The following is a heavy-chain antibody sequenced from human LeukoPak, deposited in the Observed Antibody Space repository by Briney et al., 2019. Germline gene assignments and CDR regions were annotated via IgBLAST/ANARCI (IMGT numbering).Heavy chain of an antibody. Sequence: GGSLRLPCEASGFTFSNTAMSWVRQAPGKGLEWVSGIGGSGANTYYADSVKGRFSVSRDTSKNTVYLQMNSLKAEDTATYYCAKIGPKSYFASGSYCDFWGQGTLVTVSS. J-gene: IGHJ4*02. CDR3: AKIGPKSYFASGSYCDF. V-gene: IGHV3-23*01. CDR2: IGGSGANT. CDR1: GFTFSNTA. D-gene: IGHD3-10*01.